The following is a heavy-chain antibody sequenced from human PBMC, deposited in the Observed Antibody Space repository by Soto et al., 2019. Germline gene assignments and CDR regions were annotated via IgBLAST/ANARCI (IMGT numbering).Heavy chain of an antibody. V-gene: IGHV4-34*01. Sequence: SETLSLTCAVYGGSFSGYYWSWIRQPPGKGLEWIGTISHSGSTFYNPSLRSRVTISVDTSKDQLSLKLSSATAADTAVYYCTGRLPGTMLDYWGQGALVTVSS. D-gene: IGHD1-7*01. J-gene: IGHJ4*02. CDR1: GGSFSGYY. CDR3: TGRLPGTMLDY. CDR2: ISHSGST.